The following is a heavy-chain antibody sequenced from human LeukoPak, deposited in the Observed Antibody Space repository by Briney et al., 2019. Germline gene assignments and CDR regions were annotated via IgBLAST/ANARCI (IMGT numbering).Heavy chain of an antibody. J-gene: IGHJ4*02. CDR2: IYYSGST. CDR1: GGSISSYY. V-gene: IGHV4-59*01. D-gene: IGHD3-22*01. Sequence: SETLSLTCTVSGGSISSYYWSWIRQPPGKGLEWIGYIYYSGSTNYNPSLKSRVTISVDTSKNQFSLKLSSVTAADTAVYYCAREITTATFGYWGQGTLVTVSS. CDR3: AREITTATFGY.